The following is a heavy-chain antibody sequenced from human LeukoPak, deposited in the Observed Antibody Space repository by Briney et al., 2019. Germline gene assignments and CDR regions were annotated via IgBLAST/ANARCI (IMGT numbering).Heavy chain of an antibody. CDR2: INPGNGDT. Sequence: ASVKVSCKASGYTFTSYGISWVRQAPGQSLEWMGCINPGNGDTKYSQEFQGRVTITRDTSETTAYMELSSLRSDDMAVYYCTLYNYWGQGTLVTVSS. J-gene: IGHJ4*02. D-gene: IGHD2-2*02. CDR1: GYTFTSYG. CDR3: TLYNY. V-gene: IGHV1-3*03.